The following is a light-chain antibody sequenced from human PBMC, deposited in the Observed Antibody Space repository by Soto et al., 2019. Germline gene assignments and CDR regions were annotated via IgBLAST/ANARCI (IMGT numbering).Light chain of an antibody. CDR3: QQYASSPLLT. V-gene: IGKV3-11*01. CDR2: DAS. J-gene: IGKJ4*01. CDR1: QSVNNF. Sequence: EVVLTQSPATLSLSPGDRATLSCRASQSVNNFLAWYQQKPGQTPRLLIYDASKRATGIPGRFSGRGSGADFTLTISRLEPEDFAVYYCQQYASSPLLTFGGGTKVDI.